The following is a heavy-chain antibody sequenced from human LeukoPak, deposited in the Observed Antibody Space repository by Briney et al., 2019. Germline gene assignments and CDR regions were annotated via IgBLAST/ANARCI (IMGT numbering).Heavy chain of an antibody. CDR1: GFTFSSYG. CDR3: ATSQRQYGDPSPFDY. D-gene: IGHD4-17*01. J-gene: IGHJ4*02. V-gene: IGHV3-23*01. Sequence: GGSLRLSCAASGFTFSSYGMHWVRQAPGKGLEGVSAISGSGGSTYYADSVKSRFTISRDNSKNTLYLQMNSLRAEDTAVYYCATSQRQYGDPSPFDYWGQGTLVTVSS. CDR2: ISGSGGST.